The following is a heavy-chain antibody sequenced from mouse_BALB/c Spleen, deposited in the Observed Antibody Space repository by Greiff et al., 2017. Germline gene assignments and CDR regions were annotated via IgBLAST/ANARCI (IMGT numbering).Heavy chain of an antibody. CDR1: GFTFSSFG. J-gene: IGHJ3*01. D-gene: IGHD2-4*01. V-gene: IGHV5-17*02. CDR2: ISSGSSTI. CDR3: ARDYDWFAY. Sequence: EVKLMESGGGLVQPGGSRKLSCAASGFTFSSFGMHWVRQAPEKGLEWVAYISSGSSTIYYADTVKGRFTISRDNPKNTLFLQMTSLRSEDTAMYYCARDYDWFAYWGQGTLVTVSA.